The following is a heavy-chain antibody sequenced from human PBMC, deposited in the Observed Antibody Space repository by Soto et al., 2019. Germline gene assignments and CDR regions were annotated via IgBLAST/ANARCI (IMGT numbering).Heavy chain of an antibody. J-gene: IGHJ4*02. CDR1: GYTFTSYA. Sequence: QVQLVQSGAEEKKPGASVKVSCKASGYTFTSYAMHWVRQAPGQRLEWMGWIDAGNGNTKYSQKSQGRVPITRDTSARTAYMGRTRLRFTDTAVHCWASVSSAGKFDSWAQGT. V-gene: IGHV1-3*05. D-gene: IGHD1-1*01. CDR2: IDAGNGNT. CDR3: ASVSSAGKFDS.